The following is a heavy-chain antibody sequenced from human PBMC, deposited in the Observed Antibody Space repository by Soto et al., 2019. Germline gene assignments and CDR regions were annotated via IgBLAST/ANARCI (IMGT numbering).Heavy chain of an antibody. J-gene: IGHJ5*02. CDR3: ARHARHYYGSGSPNWFDP. D-gene: IGHD3-10*01. V-gene: IGHV4-39*01. Sequence: PSETLSLTCTVSGGSISSSSYYWGWIRQPPGKGLEWIGSIYYSGSTYYNPSLKSRVTISVDTSKNQFSLKLSSVTAADTAVYYCARHARHYYGSGSPNWFDPWGQGTLVTVSS. CDR1: GGSISSSSYY. CDR2: IYYSGST.